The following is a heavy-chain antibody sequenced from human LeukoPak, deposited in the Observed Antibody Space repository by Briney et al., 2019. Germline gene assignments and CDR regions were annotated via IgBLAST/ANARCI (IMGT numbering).Heavy chain of an antibody. CDR2: IIPILGIA. D-gene: IGHD3-22*01. CDR3: AKVDYYDSSGYYRYNWFDP. J-gene: IGHJ5*02. CDR1: GGTFSSYA. V-gene: IGHV1-69*04. Sequence: VASVKVSCKASGGTFSSYAISWVRQAPGQGLEWMGRIIPILGIANYAQKFQGRVTITADKSTSTAYMELSSLRSEDTAVYYCAKVDYYDSSGYYRYNWFDPWGQGTLVTVSS.